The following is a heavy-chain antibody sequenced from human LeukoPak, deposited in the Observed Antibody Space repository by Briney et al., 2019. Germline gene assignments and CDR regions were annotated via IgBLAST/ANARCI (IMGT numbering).Heavy chain of an antibody. Sequence: GGSLRLSCAASGFIFTDYWMHWVRQGPGKELVWLARISGDGRGITYADSVKGRFTIFRDNAKSTAFLQMKSLRAEDTGIYYCAKDLSRTDVRSFDIWGQGTMVTVSS. CDR1: GFIFTDYW. CDR3: AKDLSRTDVRSFDI. D-gene: IGHD4-17*01. CDR2: ISGDGRGI. V-gene: IGHV3-74*01. J-gene: IGHJ3*02.